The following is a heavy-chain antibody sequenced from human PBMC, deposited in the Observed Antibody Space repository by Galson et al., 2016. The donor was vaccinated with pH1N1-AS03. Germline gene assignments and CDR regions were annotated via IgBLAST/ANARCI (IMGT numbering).Heavy chain of an antibody. V-gene: IGHV4-34*01. Sequence: SETLSLTCAVYGGSFNNYYWNWIRQSPGKGLEWVGEINHSGSTVYNPSLKSRVTISVDPSKNQISLNLNSVTAADTAVYYCARGSYSSGWYRGRNAFDIWGQGTMVTVSS. J-gene: IGHJ3*02. CDR3: ARGSYSSGWYRGRNAFDI. CDR2: INHSGST. D-gene: IGHD6-19*01. CDR1: GGSFNNYY.